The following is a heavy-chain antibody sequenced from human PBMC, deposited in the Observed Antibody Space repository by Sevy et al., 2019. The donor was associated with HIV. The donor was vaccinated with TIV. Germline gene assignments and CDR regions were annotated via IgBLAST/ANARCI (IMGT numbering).Heavy chain of an antibody. J-gene: IGHJ4*02. CDR3: TRWKAAQSIFDY. CDR2: LKSKVYGGTV. CDR1: GFTFGDYC. V-gene: IGHV3-49*04. D-gene: IGHD6-13*01. Sequence: GGSLRLSCTASGFTFGDYCMSFVRQAPGKGLEWGAFLKSKVYGGTVDHAASVKGRFIISRDDSKSIAYLQMNDLKTEDTGVYYCTRWKAAQSIFDYWGQGALVTVSS.